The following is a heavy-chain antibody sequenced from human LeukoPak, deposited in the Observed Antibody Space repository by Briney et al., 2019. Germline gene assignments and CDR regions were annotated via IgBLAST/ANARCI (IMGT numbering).Heavy chain of an antibody. CDR3: ARGLLSSWYWVDY. CDR2: IIPIFGTA. D-gene: IGHD6-13*01. V-gene: IGHV1-69*01. CDR1: EGTFSSYA. Sequence: SVKVSCNASEGTFSSYAISWVRQAPGQGLEWMGGIIPIFGTANYAQKFQGRVTITPDESTSTAYMELSSLRSEDTAVYYCARGLLSSWYWVDYWGQGTLVTVSS. J-gene: IGHJ4*02.